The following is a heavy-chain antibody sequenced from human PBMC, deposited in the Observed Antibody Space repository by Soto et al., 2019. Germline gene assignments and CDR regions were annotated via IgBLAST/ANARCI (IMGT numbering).Heavy chain of an antibody. CDR2: LDGAGGST. CDR1: GFTFSGFA. D-gene: IGHD3-10*01. V-gene: IGHV3-23*01. CDR3: AAPRDEYGSGVSWFTYGMDI. Sequence: PGGSLRLSCLASGFTFSGFAMTWVRHVPGRGLEWVASLDGAGGSTYYAESVRGRFSISRDNSQNTLFLQMMRLTVDDTAIYYCAAPRDEYGSGVSWFTYGMDIWGQGTTVTVSS. J-gene: IGHJ6*02.